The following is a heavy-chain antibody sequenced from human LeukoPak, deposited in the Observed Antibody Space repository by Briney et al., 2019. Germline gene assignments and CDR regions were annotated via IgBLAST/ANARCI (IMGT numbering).Heavy chain of an antibody. Sequence: GGSLRLSCAASGFTFSSYSMNWVRQAPGKGLEWVSYISSSSSTIYYADSVKGRFTISRDNAKNSLYLQMNSLRAEDTAVYYCARDKSGYPDYWGQGTLVTVSS. V-gene: IGHV3-48*04. CDR1: GFTFSSYS. D-gene: IGHD3-3*01. CDR2: ISSSSSTI. J-gene: IGHJ4*02. CDR3: ARDKSGYPDY.